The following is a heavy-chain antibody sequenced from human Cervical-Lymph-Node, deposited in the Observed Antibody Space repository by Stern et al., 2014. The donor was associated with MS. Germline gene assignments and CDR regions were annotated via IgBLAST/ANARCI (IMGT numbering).Heavy chain of an antibody. CDR2: INSDGSST. Sequence: EVQLVESGGGLVKPGGSLRLSCAASGFIFSSYWMHWVRQAPGKGPVWVSRINSDGSSTSYADSVKGRFTISRDNAKNTLYLQMNSLRAEDTAVYYCARAASTSWYADYFDYWGQGTLVTVSS. CDR3: ARAASTSWYADYFDY. J-gene: IGHJ4*02. V-gene: IGHV3-74*01. CDR1: GFIFSSYW. D-gene: IGHD2-2*01.